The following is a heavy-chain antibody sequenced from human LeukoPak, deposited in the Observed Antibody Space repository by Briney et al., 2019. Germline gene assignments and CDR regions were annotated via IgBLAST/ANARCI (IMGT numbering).Heavy chain of an antibody. CDR3: AAEGQWSLVHYFNA. J-gene: IGHJ4*02. CDR2: FDPEDAEI. D-gene: IGHD2/OR15-2a*01. Sequence: ASVKVSCKVSGNTLTDLSIHWVRQAPGKGLDWMGGFDPEDAEIIYAEKFQDRVTMTEDPSTDTAYLELSSLRSEDTAVYYCAAEGQWSLVHYFNAWGQGTLVTVSS. CDR1: GNTLTDLS. V-gene: IGHV1-24*01.